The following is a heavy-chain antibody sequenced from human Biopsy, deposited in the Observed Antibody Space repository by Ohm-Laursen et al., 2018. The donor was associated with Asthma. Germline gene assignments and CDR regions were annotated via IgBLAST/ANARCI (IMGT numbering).Heavy chain of an antibody. V-gene: IGHV1-69*01. Sequence: RISCKAPGGTFSNFAISWVRQAPGQGLEWLGGIMPVFGTTNYAQKFQGRVTITADESTSTAYMEVTSLRSEDTAIYYCARCQVGYSSGWSLLLKKIYYSGMDVWGQGTAVTVSS. J-gene: IGHJ6*02. CDR1: GGTFSNFA. CDR3: ARCQVGYSSGWSLLLKKIYYSGMDV. CDR2: IMPVFGTT. D-gene: IGHD6-19*01.